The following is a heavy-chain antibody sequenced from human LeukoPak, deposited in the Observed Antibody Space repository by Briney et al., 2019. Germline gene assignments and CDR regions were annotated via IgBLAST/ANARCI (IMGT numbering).Heavy chain of an antibody. Sequence: SVKVSCKASGGTFSSYAISWVRQAPGQGLEWMGRIIPIFGTANYAQKFQGRVTITTDESTSTAYMELSSLRSEDTAVYYCARPRDGYNYGFDFWGQGTLVTVSS. V-gene: IGHV1-69*05. D-gene: IGHD5-24*01. CDR1: GGTFSSYA. CDR3: ARPRDGYNYGFDF. CDR2: IIPIFGTA. J-gene: IGHJ4*02.